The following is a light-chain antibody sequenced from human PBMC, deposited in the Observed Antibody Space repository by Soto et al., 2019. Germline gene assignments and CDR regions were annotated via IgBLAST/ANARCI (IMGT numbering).Light chain of an antibody. V-gene: IGKV3-20*01. J-gene: IGKJ3*01. Sequence: EIVLTQSQGTLSLSPGERATLSCRASQSLSSNYLAWYQQRPGQSPRLLVYGASSRATGIPDRFSGSGFGTDFALTISRLEPEDSAVYYCHQYDNAPFTFGPGTRVGIK. CDR3: HQYDNAPFT. CDR1: QSLSSNY. CDR2: GAS.